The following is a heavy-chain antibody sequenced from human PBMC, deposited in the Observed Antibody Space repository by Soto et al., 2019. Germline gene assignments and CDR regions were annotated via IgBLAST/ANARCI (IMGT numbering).Heavy chain of an antibody. D-gene: IGHD2-21*02. J-gene: IGHJ4*02. V-gene: IGHV3-48*03. Sequence: EVQLVESGGGLVQPGGSLRLSCAASGFSFSGYEFNWVRQAPGKGLEWISYISSDENIVYYADSVKGRFTTSRDNAKNSVFLQMNSLRAEDTAVYYCARETVNCGGDCHDYWGQGTLVTVSS. CDR3: ARETVNCGGDCHDY. CDR2: ISSDENIV. CDR1: GFSFSGYE.